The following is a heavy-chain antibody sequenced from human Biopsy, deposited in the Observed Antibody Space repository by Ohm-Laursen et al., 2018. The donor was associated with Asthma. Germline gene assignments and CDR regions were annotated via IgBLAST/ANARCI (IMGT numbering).Heavy chain of an antibody. D-gene: IGHD3-16*01. V-gene: IGHV3-7*01. CDR1: GFTFSTSW. J-gene: IGHJ4*02. CDR2: IKEDGSEK. Sequence: SLRLSCSASGFTFSTSWMTWVRQAPGKGLEWVANIKEDGSEKNYVDSVKGRFTISRDNSRNTLHLQMNSLSPEDTAVYYCARDFSRAIMIGGGREHYFDFWGQGTLVTVSS. CDR3: ARDFSRAIMIGGGREHYFDF.